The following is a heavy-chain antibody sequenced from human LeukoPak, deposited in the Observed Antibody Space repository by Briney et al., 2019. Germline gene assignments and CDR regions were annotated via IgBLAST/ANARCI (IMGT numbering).Heavy chain of an antibody. Sequence: SQTLSLTCTVSGGSISSGGYYWSWIRQHPGKGLEWIGYIYYSGSTDYNPSLKSRFTMSVDTSKNQFSLKLSSVTAADTAVYYCTSADYDMAFDIWGQGTMVTVSS. CDR2: IYYSGST. J-gene: IGHJ3*02. V-gene: IGHV4-31*03. D-gene: IGHD3-9*01. CDR3: TSADYDMAFDI. CDR1: GGSISSGGYY.